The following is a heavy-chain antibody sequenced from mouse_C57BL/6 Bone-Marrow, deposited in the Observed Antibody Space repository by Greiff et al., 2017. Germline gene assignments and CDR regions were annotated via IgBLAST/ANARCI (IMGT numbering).Heavy chain of an antibody. V-gene: IGHV1-81*01. Sequence: VQLQQSGAELARPGASVKLSCKASGYTFTSYGISWVQQRTGQGLEWIGEIYPRSGNTYSNDKFKGKATLTADKSSSTAYMELRSLTSEDSAVYVCARWRYSSGSYFDYGGRGPTLTGSA. D-gene: IGHD3-2*02. CDR3: ARWRYSSGSYFDY. CDR2: IYPRSGNT. CDR1: GYTFTSYG. J-gene: IGHJ2*01.